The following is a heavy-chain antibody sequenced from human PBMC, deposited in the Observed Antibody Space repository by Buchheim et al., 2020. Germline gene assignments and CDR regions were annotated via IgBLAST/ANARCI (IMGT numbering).Heavy chain of an antibody. J-gene: IGHJ6*02. V-gene: IGHV4-31*03. D-gene: IGHD3-10*01. CDR3: ARTTYYYGSGTSEGYYYYYGMDV. Sequence: QVQLQESGPGLVKPSQTLSLTCTVSGGSISSGGYYWSWIRQHPGKGLEWIGYIYYSGSTYYNPSLKSRVTISVDTSKTQFSLKLNSVTAADTAVYYCARTTYYYGSGTSEGYYYYYGMDVWGQGTT. CDR1: GGSISSGGYY. CDR2: IYYSGST.